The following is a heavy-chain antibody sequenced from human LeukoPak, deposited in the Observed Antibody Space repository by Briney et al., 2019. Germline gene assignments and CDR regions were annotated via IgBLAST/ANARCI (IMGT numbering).Heavy chain of an antibody. J-gene: IGHJ3*01. CDR2: IRDAKNDE. Sequence: GGSLRLSCAASGFTFYSYGMHWVRQAPGKGLEWVAFIRDAKNDEYYVESVKGRFTISRDNSKNSLYLQMNSLRREDTGLYYCARSRAPTADPDAFDVWGQGTMVTVSS. CDR3: ARSRAPTADPDAFDV. D-gene: IGHD1-14*01. CDR1: GFTFYSYG. V-gene: IGHV3-30*02.